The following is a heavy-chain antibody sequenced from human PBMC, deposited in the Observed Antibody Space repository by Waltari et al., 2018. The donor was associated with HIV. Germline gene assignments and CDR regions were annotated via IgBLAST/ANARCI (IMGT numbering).Heavy chain of an antibody. Sequence: EVQLVESGGGLVQPGGSLRLSCAASGFTFGTFRLNWVRQAPGKGLEWVSYISSSSTTIYYADSVKGRFTISRDNAKNLLYLQMNSLRAEDTAVYYCARDKAVIQPDAFDIWGQGTMVTVSS. J-gene: IGHJ3*02. D-gene: IGHD2-21*01. CDR3: ARDKAVIQPDAFDI. V-gene: IGHV3-48*04. CDR2: ISSSSTTI. CDR1: GFTFGTFR.